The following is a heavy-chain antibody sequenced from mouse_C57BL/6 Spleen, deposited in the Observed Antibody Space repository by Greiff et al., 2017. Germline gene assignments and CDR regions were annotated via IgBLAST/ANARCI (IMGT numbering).Heavy chain of an antibody. CDR1: GYTFTSYW. J-gene: IGHJ3*01. CDR3: ARDGSSYRFAY. D-gene: IGHD1-1*01. CDR2: IYPSDSET. V-gene: IGHV1-61*01. Sequence: QVQLQQPGAELVRPGSSVKLSCKASGYTFTSYWMDWVKQRPGQGLEWIGNIYPSDSETHYNQKFKDKATLTVDKSSSTAYMQLRSLTSEDSAVYYCARDGSSYRFAYWGQGTLVTVSA.